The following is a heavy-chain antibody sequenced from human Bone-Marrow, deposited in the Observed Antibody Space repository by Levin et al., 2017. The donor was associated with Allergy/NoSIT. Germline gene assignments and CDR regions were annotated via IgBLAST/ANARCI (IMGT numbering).Heavy chain of an antibody. D-gene: IGHD3-9*01. V-gene: IGHV4-59*02. CDR2: ISYSRST. J-gene: IGHJ3*02. CDR1: GGSVRSFY. Sequence: SQTLSLTCTVSGGSVRSFYWSWIRQPPGKGLEWIGDISYSRSTNYNPSLKSRVTISVDTSNNQFSLKLTSMTAADTAIYYCARVFTGLSFDIWGLGTMVIVSS. CDR3: ARVFTGLSFDI.